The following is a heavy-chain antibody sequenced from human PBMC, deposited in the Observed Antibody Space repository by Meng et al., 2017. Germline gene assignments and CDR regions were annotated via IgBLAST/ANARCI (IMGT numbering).Heavy chain of an antibody. CDR1: GGTFSSYA. J-gene: IGHJ3*02. CDR2: IIPIFGTA. D-gene: IGHD3-22*01. CDR3: ARGSPYYYDSSGYLGAFDI. Sequence: QVQLVVSGAEGKKPGSSVKVSCKASGGTFSSYAISWVRQAPGQGLEWMGGIIPIFGTANYAQKFQGRVTITTDESTSTAYMELSSLRSEDTAVYYCARGSPYYYDSSGYLGAFDIWGQGTMVTVSS. V-gene: IGHV1-69*01.